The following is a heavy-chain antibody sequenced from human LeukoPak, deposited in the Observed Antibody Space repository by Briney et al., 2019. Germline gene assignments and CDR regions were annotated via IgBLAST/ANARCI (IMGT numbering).Heavy chain of an antibody. V-gene: IGHV3-21*01. J-gene: IGHJ5*02. CDR1: GFTFSSYS. D-gene: IGHD6-19*01. CDR2: ISTSSSYI. Sequence: GGSLRLSCAASGFTFSSYSMNWVRQAPGKGLEWVSSISTSSSYIHYADSVKGRFTISRDNAKNSLYLQMNSLRAEDTAVYYCARDPSSGWYLKGWFDPWGQGTLVTVSS. CDR3: ARDPSSGWYLKGWFDP.